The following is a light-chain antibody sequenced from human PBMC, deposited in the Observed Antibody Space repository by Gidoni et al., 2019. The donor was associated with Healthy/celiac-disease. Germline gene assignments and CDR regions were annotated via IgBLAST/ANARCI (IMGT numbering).Light chain of an antibody. V-gene: IGKV3-15*01. Sequence: EIVMTQSPATLSVSPGERATLSCRASQSVSSNLAWSQQKPGQAPRLLIYGASTRATGIPARFSCSGSGTEFALTITSLQSEDFAVYYCQQYNNWPRSFGQGTKLEIK. CDR3: QQYNNWPRS. J-gene: IGKJ2*04. CDR1: QSVSSN. CDR2: GAS.